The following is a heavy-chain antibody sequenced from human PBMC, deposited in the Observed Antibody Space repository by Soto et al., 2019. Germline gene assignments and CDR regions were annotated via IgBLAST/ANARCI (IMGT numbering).Heavy chain of an antibody. CDR2: IRSKAYGGTT. CDR3: TIRLRYFDWLSQRGAFDI. J-gene: IGHJ3*02. CDR1: GFTFGDYA. Sequence: PGGSLRLSXTASGFTFGDYAMSWFRQAPGKGLEWVGFIRSKAYGGTTEYAASVKGRFTISRDDSKSIAYLQMNSLKTEDTAVYYCTIRLRYFDWLSQRGAFDIWGQGTMVTVSS. V-gene: IGHV3-49*03. D-gene: IGHD3-9*01.